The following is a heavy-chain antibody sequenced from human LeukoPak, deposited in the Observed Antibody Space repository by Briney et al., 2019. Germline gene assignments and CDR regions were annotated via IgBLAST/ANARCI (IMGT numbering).Heavy chain of an antibody. Sequence: GGSLRLSCAASGFTFSSYGMHWVRQAPGKGLEWVAVISYDGSNKYYADSVKGRFTISRDNSKNTLYLQMNSLRAEDTAVYYCAKVIEVAAIDYWGQGTLVTVSS. CDR2: ISYDGSNK. CDR3: AKVIEVAAIDY. V-gene: IGHV3-30*18. J-gene: IGHJ4*02. CDR1: GFTFSSYG. D-gene: IGHD6-19*01.